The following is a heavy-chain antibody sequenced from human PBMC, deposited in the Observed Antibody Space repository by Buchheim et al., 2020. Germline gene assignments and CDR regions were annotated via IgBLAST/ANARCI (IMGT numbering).Heavy chain of an antibody. CDR1: GFTFSSYA. J-gene: IGHJ6*02. CDR3: AREYSSSSGFYYYYYGMDV. CDR2: ISGSGGST. V-gene: IGHV3-23*01. D-gene: IGHD6-6*01. Sequence: EVQLLESGGGLAQPGGSLRLSCAASGFTFSSYAMSWVRQAPGKGLEWVSAISGSGGSTYYADSVKGRFTISRDNSKNTLYLQMNSLRAEDTAVYYCAREYSSSSGFYYYYYGMDVWGQGTT.